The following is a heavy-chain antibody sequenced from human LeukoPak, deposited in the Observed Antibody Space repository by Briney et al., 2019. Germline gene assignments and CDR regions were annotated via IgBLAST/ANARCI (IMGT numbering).Heavy chain of an antibody. Sequence: GGSLRLSCAASGFTFSSYAMSWARQAPGKGLEWVSAISGSGGSTYYADSVKGRFTISRDNSKNTLYLQMNSLRAEDTAVYYCAKDIGTTVVTHYFDYWGQGTLVTVSS. J-gene: IGHJ4*02. CDR2: ISGSGGST. V-gene: IGHV3-23*01. CDR1: GFTFSSYA. CDR3: AKDIGTTVVTHYFDY. D-gene: IGHD4-23*01.